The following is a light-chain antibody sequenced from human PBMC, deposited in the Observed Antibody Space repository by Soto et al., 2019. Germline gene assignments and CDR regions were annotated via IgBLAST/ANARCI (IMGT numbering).Light chain of an antibody. J-gene: IGLJ1*01. CDR1: SRDVGAYNY. CDR3: SSYTGSGTLYV. Sequence: QSALTQPASVSGSPGQSITISCTGTSRDVGAYNYVSWYQHHPGKAPKLMIYGVTNRPSGVSHRFSGSKSGNTASLTISGLQAEDEADYYCSSYTGSGTLYVFGTGTKLTVL. V-gene: IGLV2-14*03. CDR2: GVT.